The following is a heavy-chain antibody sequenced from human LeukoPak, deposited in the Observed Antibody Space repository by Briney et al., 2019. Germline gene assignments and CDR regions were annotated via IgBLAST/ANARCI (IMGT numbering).Heavy chain of an antibody. D-gene: IGHD2-15*01. J-gene: IGHJ4*02. V-gene: IGHV3-23*01. Sequence: PGGSLRLSCAASGFTFSSYAMSWVRQAPGKGLEWVSTISDSGGSTYYADSVQGRFTISRDNSKNTLYLQMNSLRAEETAVYYCARVQGYCSGGSCFPWDYWGQGALVTVSS. CDR3: ARVQGYCSGGSCFPWDY. CDR2: ISDSGGST. CDR1: GFTFSSYA.